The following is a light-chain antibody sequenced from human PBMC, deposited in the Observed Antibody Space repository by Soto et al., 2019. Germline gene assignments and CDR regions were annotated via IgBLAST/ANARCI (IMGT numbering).Light chain of an antibody. V-gene: IGLV2-14*03. Sequence: QSALTQPASVSGSPGQSITISGTGTSSDIGGYNYVSWYQQLPGKVPKLIIYDVSNRPSGVSDRFSGSKSGNAASLTISGLQAEDEADYYCTSYTRTSTLYVFGTGTKVTVL. CDR2: DVS. CDR1: SSDIGGYNY. CDR3: TSYTRTSTLYV. J-gene: IGLJ1*01.